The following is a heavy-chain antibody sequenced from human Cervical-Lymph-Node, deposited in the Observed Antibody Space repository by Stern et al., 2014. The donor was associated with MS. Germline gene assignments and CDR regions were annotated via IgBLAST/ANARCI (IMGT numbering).Heavy chain of an antibody. CDR1: GYTFTSYG. D-gene: IGHD2-21*02. Sequence: VQLVESGAEVKKPGASVKVSCKASGYTFTSYGISWVRQAPGQGLEWMGWIRAYNGNTNYAQKLQGRVTMTTDTSTSTAYMELRSLRSDDTAVYYCARDGPHIVVVTAIHLFDYWGQGTLVTVSS. V-gene: IGHV1-18*01. CDR2: IRAYNGNT. J-gene: IGHJ4*02. CDR3: ARDGPHIVVVTAIHLFDY.